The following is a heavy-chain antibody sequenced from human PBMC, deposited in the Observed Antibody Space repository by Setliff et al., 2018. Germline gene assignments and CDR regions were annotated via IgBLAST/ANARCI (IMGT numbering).Heavy chain of an antibody. CDR2: ISDDGSNK. Sequence: GGSLRLSCAASGFTFSTYRMHWVRQAPGKGLEWVAVISDDGSNKHYADSVKGRFTISRDNSKNTLYLQMNSLRPEDTAVYYCARTCSGSGCYAGLESWGQGTQVTVSS. V-gene: IGHV3-30*04. J-gene: IGHJ4*02. D-gene: IGHD2-15*01. CDR1: GFTFSTYR. CDR3: ARTCSGSGCYAGLES.